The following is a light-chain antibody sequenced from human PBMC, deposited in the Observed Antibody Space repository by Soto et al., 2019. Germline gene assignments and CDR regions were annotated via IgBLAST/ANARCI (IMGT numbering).Light chain of an antibody. CDR1: QSVSSSY. J-gene: IGKJ1*01. CDR2: GAS. Sequence: EIVMTQSPGTLSLCPGERATLSCRASQSVSSSYLAWYQQKPGQAPRLLIYGASTGATGIPARFSGSGSGTEFTLTISSLQPDDFATYYCQQYNSLWTFGQGTKVDIK. V-gene: IGKV3-15*01. CDR3: QQYNSLWT.